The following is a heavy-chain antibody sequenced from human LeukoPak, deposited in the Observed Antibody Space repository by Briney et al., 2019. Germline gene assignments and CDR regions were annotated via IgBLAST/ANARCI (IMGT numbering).Heavy chain of an antibody. D-gene: IGHD1-1*01. CDR1: GYTFTSYG. J-gene: IGHJ4*02. CDR3: ARLGSILQLDY. CDR2: SIPIFGTA. Sequence: GASVKVSCKASGYTFTSYGISWGRQAPGQGLEWMGGSIPIFGTANYAQKFQGRVTITTDKSTSPAYMELSSLRSEDTAVYYCARLGSILQLDYWGQGTLVTVSS. V-gene: IGHV1-69*05.